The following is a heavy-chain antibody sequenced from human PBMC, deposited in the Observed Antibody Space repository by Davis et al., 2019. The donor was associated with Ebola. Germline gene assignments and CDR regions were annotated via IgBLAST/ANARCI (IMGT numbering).Heavy chain of an antibody. CDR3: ARDSCSGTSCYTYYLDF. CDR1: GFTFSNYG. D-gene: IGHD2-2*02. Sequence: GESLKISCAASGFTFSNYGIHWVRQAPGKGLEWVAVIWYDGSNKYYADSVKGRFTISRDISNNTVYLQMNSLRAQDTATYYCARDSCSGTSCYTYYLDFWGQGTLVTVSS. CDR2: IWYDGSNK. J-gene: IGHJ4*02. V-gene: IGHV3-33*01.